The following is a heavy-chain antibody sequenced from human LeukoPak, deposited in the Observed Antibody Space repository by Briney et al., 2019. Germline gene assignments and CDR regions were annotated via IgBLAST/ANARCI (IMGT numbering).Heavy chain of an antibody. CDR1: GFTFSSYA. CDR3: ARMDANTYYDTSLDY. Sequence: GGSLRLSCAASGFTFSSYARSWVRQAPGKGLEWVSVITSSGGSTYYADSVKGRFTISRDNAKNSLYLQMNSLRAEDTAVYYCARMDANTYYDTSLDYWGQGTLVTVSS. CDR2: ITSSGGST. V-gene: IGHV3-23*01. D-gene: IGHD3-22*01. J-gene: IGHJ4*02.